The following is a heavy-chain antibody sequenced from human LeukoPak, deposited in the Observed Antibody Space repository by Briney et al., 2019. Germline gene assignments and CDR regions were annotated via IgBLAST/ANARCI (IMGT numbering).Heavy chain of an antibody. D-gene: IGHD6-13*01. J-gene: IGHJ4*02. Sequence: ASVKVSCKASGYTFTTYYIHWVRQAPGQGLEWMGIINPSGGGTTYAQKFQGRVTMTSDMSTTTVYMELGSLSSEDTAVYYCARETDIAAAANYFDYWGQGTLVTVSS. V-gene: IGHV1-46*01. CDR1: GYTFTTYY. CDR2: INPSGGGT. CDR3: ARETDIAAAANYFDY.